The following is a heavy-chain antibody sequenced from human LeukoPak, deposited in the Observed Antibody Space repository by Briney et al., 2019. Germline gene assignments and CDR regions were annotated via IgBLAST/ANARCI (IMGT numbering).Heavy chain of an antibody. Sequence: SETLSLTCTVSGGSISSYYWSWIRQPPGKGLEWIGYIYYSGSTNYNPSLKSRVTISVDTSKNQFSLKLSSVTAADTAVYYCAIYYYGSGGDAFDIWGQGTMVTVSS. CDR1: GGSISSYY. CDR3: AIYYYGSGGDAFDI. CDR2: IYYSGST. V-gene: IGHV4-59*08. J-gene: IGHJ3*02. D-gene: IGHD3-10*01.